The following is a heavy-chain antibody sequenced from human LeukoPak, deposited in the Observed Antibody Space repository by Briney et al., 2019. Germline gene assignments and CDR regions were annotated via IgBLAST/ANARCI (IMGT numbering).Heavy chain of an antibody. V-gene: IGHV1-69*13. CDR2: IIPIFGTA. Sequence: ASVKVSCKASGGTFSSYAISWVRQAPGQGLEWMGGIIPIFGTANYAQKFQGRVTITADESTSTAYMELSSLRSGDTAVYYCASYPSYCSGGSCYFDYYFDYWGQGTLVTVSS. J-gene: IGHJ4*02. CDR3: ASYPSYCSGGSCYFDYYFDY. CDR1: GGTFSSYA. D-gene: IGHD2-15*01.